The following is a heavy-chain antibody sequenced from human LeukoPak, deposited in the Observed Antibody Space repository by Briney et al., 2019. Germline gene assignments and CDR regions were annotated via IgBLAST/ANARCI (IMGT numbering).Heavy chain of an antibody. CDR2: IYDSGSA. CDR1: GVSISSYQ. J-gene: IGHJ3*02. CDR3: AGEVGVNDAFDI. Sequence: KSSETLSLTCTVSGVSISSYQWSWIRQPPGKGLEWIGNIYDSGSANYNPSLKSRVTISVDTSKNQFSLKLSSVTAADTAVYYCAGEVGVNDAFDIWGQGTMVTVSS. V-gene: IGHV4-59*12. D-gene: IGHD3-10*01.